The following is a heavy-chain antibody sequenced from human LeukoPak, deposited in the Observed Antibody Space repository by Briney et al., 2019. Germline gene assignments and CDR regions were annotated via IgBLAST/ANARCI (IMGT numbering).Heavy chain of an antibody. Sequence: GGSLRLSCAASGFTVSSNYMSWVRHAPGKGLEWVSVIYSGGSTYYADSVKGRFTISRDNSKNTLYLQMNSLRAEDTAVYYCARGASIVGASVAHFDYWGQGTLVTVSS. CDR1: GFTVSSNY. D-gene: IGHD1-26*01. CDR2: IYSGGST. CDR3: ARGASIVGASVAHFDY. V-gene: IGHV3-53*01. J-gene: IGHJ4*02.